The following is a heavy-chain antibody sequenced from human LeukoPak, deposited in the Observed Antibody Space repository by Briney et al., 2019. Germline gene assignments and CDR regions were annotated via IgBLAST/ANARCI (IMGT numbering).Heavy chain of an antibody. J-gene: IGHJ4*02. CDR1: GFTFSDSY. V-gene: IGHV3-11*06. CDR3: ARNLLSSGQLDGIDY. Sequence: GGSLRLSCAASGFTFSDSYMSWIRQAPGKGLEWLSYISGSSRYTNYADSVKGRFTISRDNAKNSLYLQMNSLRAEETALYYCARNLLSSGQLDGIDYWGQGTLVTVSS. D-gene: IGHD3-22*01. CDR2: ISGSSRYT.